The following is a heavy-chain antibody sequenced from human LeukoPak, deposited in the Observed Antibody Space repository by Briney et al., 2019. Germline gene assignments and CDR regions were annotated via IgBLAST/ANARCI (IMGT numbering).Heavy chain of an antibody. J-gene: IGHJ5*02. CDR2: IYHSGST. CDR3: ARAVAGIEAKGSHGWFDP. V-gene: IGHV4-4*02. D-gene: IGHD6-19*01. CDR1: GGSISSSNW. Sequence: SGTLSLTCAVSGGSISSSNWWSWVRQSPGKGLEWIGEIYHSGSTNYNPSLKSRVTISVDKSKNQFSLKLSSVTAADTAVYYCARAVAGIEAKGSHGWFDPWGQGTLVTVFS.